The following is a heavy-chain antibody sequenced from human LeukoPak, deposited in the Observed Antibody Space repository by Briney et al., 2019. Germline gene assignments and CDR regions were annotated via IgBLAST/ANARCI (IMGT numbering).Heavy chain of an antibody. CDR1: GFTFSSYG. Sequence: PGRSLRLSCAASGFTFSSYGMHWVRQAPGKGLEWVAVISYDGSNKYYADSVKGRFTISRDNSKNTLYLQMNSLRAEDTAVYYCAKLIPLYYGFWSGYYEDYWGQGTLVTVSS. CDR2: ISYDGSNK. D-gene: IGHD3-3*01. V-gene: IGHV3-30*18. J-gene: IGHJ4*02. CDR3: AKLIPLYYGFWSGYYEDY.